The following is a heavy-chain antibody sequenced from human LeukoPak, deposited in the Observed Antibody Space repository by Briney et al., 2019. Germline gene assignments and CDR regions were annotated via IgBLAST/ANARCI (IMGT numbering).Heavy chain of an antibody. Sequence: GESLQISCKGSGYGFTSYWIGWVRQMPGKGLGWMGIIYPGDSDTRYSPSFQGQVTISADKSISTAYLQWSSLKASDTAMYYCARPNGSSWPNYFDYWGQGTLVTVSS. CDR3: ARPNGSSWPNYFDY. D-gene: IGHD6-13*01. J-gene: IGHJ4*02. CDR1: GYGFTSYW. V-gene: IGHV5-51*01. CDR2: IYPGDSDT.